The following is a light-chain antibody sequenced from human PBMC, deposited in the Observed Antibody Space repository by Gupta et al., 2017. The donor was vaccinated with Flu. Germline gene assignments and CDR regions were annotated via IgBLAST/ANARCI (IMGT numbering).Light chain of an antibody. CDR3: QQRNSWPLT. CDR1: RSISRY. Sequence: GERGTLSCRASRSISRYLAWFQQRPGQSPRLLIYDASTRATGIPARFSGSGSGTDFTLTISSLEPEDFAVYYCQQRNSWPLTFGGGTKVEIK. V-gene: IGKV3-11*01. J-gene: IGKJ4*01. CDR2: DAS.